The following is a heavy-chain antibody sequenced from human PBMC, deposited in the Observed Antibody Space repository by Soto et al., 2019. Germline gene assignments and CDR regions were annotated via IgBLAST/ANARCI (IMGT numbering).Heavy chain of an antibody. J-gene: IGHJ4*02. Sequence: QVQLVQSGAEVKKPGSSVKVSCKASGGTFSSYTISWVRQAPGQGLEWMGRIIPILGIANYAQKFQGRVTITADKSTSKAYMELSSLRSEDTAVYYCARNYYGSGPLDYWGQGTLVTVSS. V-gene: IGHV1-69*02. CDR3: ARNYYGSGPLDY. CDR1: GGTFSSYT. D-gene: IGHD3-10*01. CDR2: IIPILGIA.